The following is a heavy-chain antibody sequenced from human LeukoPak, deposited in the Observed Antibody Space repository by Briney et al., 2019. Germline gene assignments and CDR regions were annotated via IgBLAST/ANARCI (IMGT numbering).Heavy chain of an antibody. CDR2: IIPIFGTA. Sequence: ASVKVSCKASGGTFSSCAISWVRQAPGQGLEWMGGIIPIFGTANYAQKFQGRVTITADESTSTAYMELSSLRSEDTAVYYCGSSWNPYYYYGMDVWGQGTTVTVSS. J-gene: IGHJ6*02. CDR1: GGTFSSCA. CDR3: GSSWNPYYYYGMDV. V-gene: IGHV1-69*13. D-gene: IGHD1-1*01.